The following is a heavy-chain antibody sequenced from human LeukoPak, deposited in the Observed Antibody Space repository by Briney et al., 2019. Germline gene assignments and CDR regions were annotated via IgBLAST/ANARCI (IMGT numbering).Heavy chain of an antibody. V-gene: IGHV3-33*01. Sequence: GGSLRPSCAASGFSFSSFGMHWVRQAPGKGLEWVAVIWYDGSEKYYADSVKGRFTISRDNSKNTLYLHTNSLRVEDTAVYYCTRAGTDFDYWGQGTLVTVSS. CDR1: GFSFSSFG. J-gene: IGHJ4*02. CDR2: IWYDGSEK. CDR3: TRAGTDFDY.